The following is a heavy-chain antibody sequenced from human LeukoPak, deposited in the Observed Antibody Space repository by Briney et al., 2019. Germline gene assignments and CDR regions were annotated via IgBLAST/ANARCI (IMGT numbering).Heavy chain of an antibody. Sequence: GGSLRLSCVASEFTFSNYAMSWVRQAPGKGLEWVSAISGSGGSTYYADSVKGRFTISRDNSKNTLYLQMNSLRAEDTAVYYCAKDPYYDSSGYFDYWGQGTLVTVSS. CDR2: ISGSGGST. V-gene: IGHV3-23*01. CDR1: EFTFSNYA. J-gene: IGHJ4*02. D-gene: IGHD3-22*01. CDR3: AKDPYYDSSGYFDY.